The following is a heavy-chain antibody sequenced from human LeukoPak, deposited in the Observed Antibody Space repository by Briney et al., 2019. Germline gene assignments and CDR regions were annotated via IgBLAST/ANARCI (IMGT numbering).Heavy chain of an antibody. CDR1: GFTFTTYW. J-gene: IGHJ3*02. D-gene: IGHD1-26*01. CDR2: IYNAGDR. Sequence: GGSLRLSCTASGFTFTTYWMSWVRQAPGKGLEWVSVIYNAGDRYYADSVKGRFTISRDSSKNTLYLQVNSLRAEDTAVYYCARDGSIVGATDAFDIWGQGTMVTVSS. V-gene: IGHV3-53*01. CDR3: ARDGSIVGATDAFDI.